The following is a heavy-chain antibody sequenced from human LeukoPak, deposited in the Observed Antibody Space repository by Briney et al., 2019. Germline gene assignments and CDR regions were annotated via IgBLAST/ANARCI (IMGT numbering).Heavy chain of an antibody. CDR2: IYPGDSDT. Sequence: GESLKISCKGSGYSFTSYWIGWVRQMPGKGLEWMGIIYPGDSDTRYSPSFQGQVTISADKSISTAYLQWSSLKASDTAMYYCARPDIPIVEATNRAYHYYYGMDVWGQGTTITVSS. V-gene: IGHV5-51*01. CDR1: GYSFTSYW. J-gene: IGHJ6*02. CDR3: ARPDIPIVEATNRAYHYYYGMDV. D-gene: IGHD1-26*01.